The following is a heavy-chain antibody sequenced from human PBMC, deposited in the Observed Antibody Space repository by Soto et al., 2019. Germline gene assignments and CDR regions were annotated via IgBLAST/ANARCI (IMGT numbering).Heavy chain of an antibody. CDR3: ARDLRFGDYPRGY. V-gene: IGHV3-30-3*01. CDR2: ISYDGSNK. J-gene: IGHJ4*02. CDR1: GFTFSSYA. Sequence: QVQLVESGGGVVQPGRSLRLSCAASGFTFSSYAMHWVRQAPGKGLEWVALISYDGSNKYYADSVKGRFTISRDNSKNTLYLQMHSLRAEDTAVYYCARDLRFGDYPRGYWGQGTLVTVSS. D-gene: IGHD4-17*01.